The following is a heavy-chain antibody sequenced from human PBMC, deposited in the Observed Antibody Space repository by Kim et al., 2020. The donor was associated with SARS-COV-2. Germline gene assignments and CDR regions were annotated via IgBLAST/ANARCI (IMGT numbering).Heavy chain of an antibody. V-gene: IGHV3-30*04. J-gene: IGHJ6*04. Sequence: GGSLRLSCVASGFNFNDYTFYWVRQAPGKGLEFVAVMSFDASRIFYANSVKGRFTISRDNSKGTLFLQMNSLRGEDTGLYYCARVGVGSGPSIDYFSYYMYVWGKGATVTVSS. CDR3: ARVGVGSGPSIDYFSYYMYV. CDR2: MSFDASRI. CDR1: GFNFNDYT. D-gene: IGHD3-10*01.